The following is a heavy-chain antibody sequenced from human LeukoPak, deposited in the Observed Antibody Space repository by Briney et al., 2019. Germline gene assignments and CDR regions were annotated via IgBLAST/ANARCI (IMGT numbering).Heavy chain of an antibody. Sequence: GGSLRLSCAASGFTFSSYAMSWVRQAPGKGLEWVPAISGSGGSTYYADSVKGRFTISRDNSKNTLYLQMNSLRAEDTAVYYCAKRAYDSSGYYYFTWFDPWGQGTLVTVSS. D-gene: IGHD3-22*01. CDR1: GFTFSSYA. CDR3: AKRAYDSSGYYYFTWFDP. J-gene: IGHJ5*02. V-gene: IGHV3-23*01. CDR2: ISGSGGST.